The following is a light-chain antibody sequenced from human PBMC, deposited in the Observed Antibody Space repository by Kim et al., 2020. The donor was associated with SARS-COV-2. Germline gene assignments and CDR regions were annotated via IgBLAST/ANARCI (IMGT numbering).Light chain of an antibody. J-gene: IGLJ3*02. V-gene: IGLV2-8*01. CDR1: SSDVGGYNY. Sequence: QSALTQPPSASGSPGQSVTISCTGTSSDVGGYNYVSWYQQLPGKAPKLMIYEVNKRPSGVPDRFSGSKSGNTASLTVSGLQADDEADYYCSSYAGSNNLGVFGGGTKLTVL. CDR3: SSYAGSNNLGV. CDR2: EVN.